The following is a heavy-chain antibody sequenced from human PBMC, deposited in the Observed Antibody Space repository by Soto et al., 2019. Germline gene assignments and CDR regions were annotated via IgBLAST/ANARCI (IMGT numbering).Heavy chain of an antibody. CDR2: IYYSGST. CDR1: GGSISSGGYY. J-gene: IGHJ6*03. CDR3: ASHSNPFNYYYYYRDV. V-gene: IGHV4-31*03. D-gene: IGHD4-4*01. Sequence: SETLSLTCTVSGGSISSGGYYWSWIRQHPGKGLEWIGYIYYSGSTYYNPSLKSRVTISVDTSKNQFSLKLSSVTAADTAFFYCASHSNPFNYYYYYRDVWGKGTTVTVSS.